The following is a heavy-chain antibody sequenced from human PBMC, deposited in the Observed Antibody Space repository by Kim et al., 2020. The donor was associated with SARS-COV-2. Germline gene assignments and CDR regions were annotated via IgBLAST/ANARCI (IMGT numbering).Heavy chain of an antibody. V-gene: IGHV3-33*01. D-gene: IGHD6-19*01. CDR2: IWYDGSNT. Sequence: GGSLRLSCAASGFTFSSYAMHWVRQAPGKGLEWVAPIWYDGSNTYYADSVKGRFTISRDNSKNTLYLQMNSLRAEDTAVYYCARGALQWLVDHYYYGMDV. CDR1: GFTFSSYA. CDR3: ARGALQWLVDHYYYGMDV. J-gene: IGHJ6*01.